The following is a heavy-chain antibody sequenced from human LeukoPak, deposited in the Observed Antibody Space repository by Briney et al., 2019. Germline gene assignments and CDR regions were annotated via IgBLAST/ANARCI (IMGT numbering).Heavy chain of an antibody. J-gene: IGHJ4*02. V-gene: IGHV3-7*01. CDR2: TKQDGSEQ. CDR1: GFTFSSYW. Sequence: GGSLRLSCAASGFTFSSYWMSWVRQAPGKGLEWVANTKQDGSEQYYVDSVKGRFTISRDNAKNSLCLQMNSLRAEDTAVYYCTRSELSQADYWGQGTLVTVSS. D-gene: IGHD1-7*01. CDR3: TRSELSQADY.